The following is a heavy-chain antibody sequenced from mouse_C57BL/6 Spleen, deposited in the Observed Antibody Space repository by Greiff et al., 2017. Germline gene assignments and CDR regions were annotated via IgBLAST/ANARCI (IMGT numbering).Heavy chain of an antibody. CDR1: GYAFSSSW. V-gene: IGHV1-82*01. CDR2: IYPGDGDT. J-gene: IGHJ4*01. D-gene: IGHD1-1*01. CDR3: ARRAVGYAMDY. Sequence: VQLQQSGPELVKPGASVKISCKASGYAFSSSWMNWVKQRPGKGLEWIGRIYPGDGDTNYNGKFKGKATLTADKSSSTAYMQLSSLTSEDSAVYFCARRAVGYAMDYWGQGTSVTVSS.